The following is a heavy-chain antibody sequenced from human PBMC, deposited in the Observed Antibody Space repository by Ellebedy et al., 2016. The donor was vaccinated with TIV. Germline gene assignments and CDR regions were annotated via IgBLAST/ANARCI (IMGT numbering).Heavy chain of an antibody. Sequence: PGGSLRLSCAASGFTFSSYEMNWVRKAPGKGLEWVSYISSSGSTIYYADSVKGRFTISRDNVKNSLYLQMNSLRAEDTAVYYCARDSPTYYYGSGSPFFYYYYGMDVWGQGTTVTVSS. CDR3: ARDSPTYYYGSGSPFFYYYYGMDV. CDR2: ISSSGSTI. CDR1: GFTFSSYE. D-gene: IGHD3-10*01. J-gene: IGHJ6*02. V-gene: IGHV3-48*03.